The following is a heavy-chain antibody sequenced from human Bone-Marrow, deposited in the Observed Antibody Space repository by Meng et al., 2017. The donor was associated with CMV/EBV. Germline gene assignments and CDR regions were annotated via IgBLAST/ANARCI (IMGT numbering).Heavy chain of an antibody. Sequence: GESLKISGAASGFTFSSYSMNWVRQAPGKGLEWVSSISSSGAYIYYADSVKGRFTISRDNAQTSLYMQMNSLRAEDTAIYYCARDVSPRSSAYFAIYYFYALDVWGQGTTVTVSS. CDR1: GFTFSSYS. V-gene: IGHV3-21*01. CDR3: ARDVSPRSSAYFAIYYFYALDV. D-gene: IGHD2-21*01. CDR2: ISSSGAYI. J-gene: IGHJ6*02.